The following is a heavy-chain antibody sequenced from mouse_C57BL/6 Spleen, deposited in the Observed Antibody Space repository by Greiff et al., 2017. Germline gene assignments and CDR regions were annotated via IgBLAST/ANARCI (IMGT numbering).Heavy chain of an antibody. CDR3: TTPLYYGNYGWYFDV. J-gene: IGHJ1*03. CDR1: GFNIKDYY. D-gene: IGHD2-1*01. V-gene: IGHV14-1*01. CDR2: IDPADGDT. Sequence: EVQLQQSGAELVRPGASVKLSCTASGFNIKDYYMHWVKQRPEQGLEWIGRIDPADGDTAYAPKFQGKATMTAATSSNTAYLQLSSLTSEDTAVYYCTTPLYYGNYGWYFDVWGTGTTVTVSS.